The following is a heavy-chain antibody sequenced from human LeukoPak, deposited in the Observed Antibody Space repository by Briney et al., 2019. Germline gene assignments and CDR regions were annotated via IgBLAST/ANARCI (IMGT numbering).Heavy chain of an antibody. CDR3: ARDWIDRGTFDP. D-gene: IGHD2-2*03. CDR1: GFTFSSYY. V-gene: IGHV3-74*01. J-gene: IGHJ5*02. Sequence: GGSLRLSCAASGFTFSSYYMHWVRQAPGKGQVWVSRIKSDGSVTGYADSVKGRFTISRDNAKNTVYLQMNSLRAEDTAVYYCARDWIDRGTFDPWGQGTLVTVSP. CDR2: IKSDGSVT.